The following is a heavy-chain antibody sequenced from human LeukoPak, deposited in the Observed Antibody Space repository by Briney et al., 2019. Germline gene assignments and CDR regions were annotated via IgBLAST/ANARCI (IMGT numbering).Heavy chain of an antibody. V-gene: IGHV1-69*15. D-gene: IGHD2-15*01. CDR1: GGTFSSYA. Sequence: GASVKVSCKASGGTFSSYAISWVRQAPGQGLEWMGRIIPIFGTANYAQKFQGRVTITADESTSTAYMELSSLRSEDTAVYYCAGGSGYCSGGSCYWFDPWGQGTLVTVSS. CDR2: IIPIFGTA. J-gene: IGHJ5*02. CDR3: AGGSGYCSGGSCYWFDP.